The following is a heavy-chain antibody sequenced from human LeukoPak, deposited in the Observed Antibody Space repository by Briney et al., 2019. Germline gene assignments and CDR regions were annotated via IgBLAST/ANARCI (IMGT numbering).Heavy chain of an antibody. V-gene: IGHV1-8*01. D-gene: IGHD3-9*01. CDR1: GYTFTSYD. J-gene: IGHJ6*03. Sequence: ASVKVSCKASGYTFTSYDINWVRQATGQGLEWMGWVNPNSGNTGYAQKFQGRVTMTRNTSISTAYMELGSLRSEDTAVYYCARGYYDILTGYSYYYMDVWGKGTTVTVSS. CDR2: VNPNSGNT. CDR3: ARGYYDILTGYSYYYMDV.